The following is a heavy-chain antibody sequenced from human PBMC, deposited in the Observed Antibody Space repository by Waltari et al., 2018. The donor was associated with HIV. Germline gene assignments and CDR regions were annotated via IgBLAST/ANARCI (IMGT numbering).Heavy chain of an antibody. J-gene: IGHJ4*02. D-gene: IGHD6-6*01. CDR2: IWYDGSNK. V-gene: IGHV3-33*01. CDR3: ARDESYSSSSSLDY. CDR1: GFTFSSYG. Sequence: QVQLVESGGGVVQPGRSLRLSCAASGFTFSSYGMHWVRQAPGKGLEWVAVIWYDGSNKYYADSVKGRFTISRDNSKNTLYLQMNSLRAEDTAVYYCARDESYSSSSSLDYWGQGTLVTVSS.